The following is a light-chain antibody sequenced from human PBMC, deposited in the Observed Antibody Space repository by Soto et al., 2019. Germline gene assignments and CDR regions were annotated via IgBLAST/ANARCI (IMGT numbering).Light chain of an antibody. CDR1: QSVSSIY. V-gene: IGKV3-20*01. CDR3: QQAGSSPLT. Sequence: EIVLTQSPGTLSLSPGARATLSCRARQSVSSIYFAWYQQKPGQAPRLLIYDASSRATGMPDSFSGRGYGTDFTLAISRLATEASAVFYCQQAGSSPLTFGGGTKVEIK. CDR2: DAS. J-gene: IGKJ4*01.